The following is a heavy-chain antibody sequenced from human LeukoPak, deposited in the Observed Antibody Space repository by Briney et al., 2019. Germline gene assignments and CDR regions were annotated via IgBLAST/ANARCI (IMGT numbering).Heavy chain of an antibody. CDR3: ARGGYSYGFRFAFDI. J-gene: IGHJ3*02. CDR1: GYTVTNYY. CDR2: INPNSGGT. V-gene: IGHV1-2*02. Sequence: GASVKVSCKASGYTVTNYYMHWVRQAPGQGLEWMGWINPNSGGTNYAQKFQGRVTMTRDTSISTAYMELSRLRSDDTAVYYCARGGYSYGFRFAFDIWGQGTMVTVSS. D-gene: IGHD5-18*01.